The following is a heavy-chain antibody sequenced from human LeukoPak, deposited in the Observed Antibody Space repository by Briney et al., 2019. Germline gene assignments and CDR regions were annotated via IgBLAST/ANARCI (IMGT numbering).Heavy chain of an antibody. D-gene: IGHD4-17*01. CDR3: AKDSGAGDYGS. CDR1: GFTFSSYS. J-gene: IGHJ5*02. V-gene: IGHV3-48*01. CDR2: ISSSSSTI. Sequence: GGSLRLSCAASGFTFSSYSMNWVRQAPGKGLEWVSYISSSSSTIYYADSVKGRFTISRDNSKNTLYLQMNSLRAEDTAVYYCAKDSGAGDYGSWGQGTLVTVSS.